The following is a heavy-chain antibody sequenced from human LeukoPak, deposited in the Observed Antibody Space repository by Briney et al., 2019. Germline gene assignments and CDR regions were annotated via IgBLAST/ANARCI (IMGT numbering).Heavy chain of an antibody. Sequence: GESLKISCKGSGYSFTTYWIAWVRQMPGKGLEWMGIIYPGDSETRYSPSFQGQVTISADKSITTAYLQWGSLKASDTAMYYCARAKYCSGGNCYAEYWGQGTLVTVSS. J-gene: IGHJ4*02. CDR3: ARAKYCSGGNCYAEY. CDR2: IYPGDSET. CDR1: GYSFTTYW. V-gene: IGHV5-51*01. D-gene: IGHD2-15*01.